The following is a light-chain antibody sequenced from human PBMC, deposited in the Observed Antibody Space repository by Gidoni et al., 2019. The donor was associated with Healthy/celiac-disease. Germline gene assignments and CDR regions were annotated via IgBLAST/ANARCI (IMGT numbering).Light chain of an antibody. CDR1: SSTIGSNT. V-gene: IGLV1-44*01. CDR2: SNN. Sequence: QSVLTQPPSASGTPGQRVPISCSGSSSTIGSNTVNWYQQLPGTAPKLLIYSNNQRPSGVPDRFSGSKSGTSASLAISGLQSEDEADYYCATWDDSLNGCVFGTGTKVTV. J-gene: IGLJ1*01. CDR3: ATWDDSLNGCV.